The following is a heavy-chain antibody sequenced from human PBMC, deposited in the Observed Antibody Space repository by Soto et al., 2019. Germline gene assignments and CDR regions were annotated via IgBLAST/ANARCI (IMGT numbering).Heavy chain of an antibody. CDR2: ISPNGNNQ. D-gene: IGHD3-22*01. CDR3: ASGAAFYYDTSRY. Sequence: QVELVESGGGVVQSGGSLRLSCAASGFSFRVYALHWIRQAPGEGLEWVAVISPNGNNQYYADSVKGRFTISRDTSKSTLSLQMTSLRPEDTAVYYCASGAAFYYDTSRYWGQGTLVTVSS. V-gene: IGHV3-30-3*01. CDR1: GFSFRVYA. J-gene: IGHJ4*02.